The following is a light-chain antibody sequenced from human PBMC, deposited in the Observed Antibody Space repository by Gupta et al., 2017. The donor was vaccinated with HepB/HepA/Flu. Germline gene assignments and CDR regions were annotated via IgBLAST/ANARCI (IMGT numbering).Light chain of an antibody. CDR2: EAS. J-gene: IGKJ4*01. V-gene: IGKV3-15*01. CDR3: LQYNHWALS. CDR1: QSVASN. Sequence: ERVMTQSPATLSVSPGERVTLSCRASQSVASNLAWYQQKAGQVPRLLIYEASTSATGIPTRFSATGSGTEFTLTMRSLQSADFAVYYCLQYNHWALSFGSGT.